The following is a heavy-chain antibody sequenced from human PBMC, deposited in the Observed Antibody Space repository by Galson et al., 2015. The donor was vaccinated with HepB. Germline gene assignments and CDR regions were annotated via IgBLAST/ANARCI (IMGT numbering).Heavy chain of an antibody. CDR3: ARDNRYYDFWSAPLGGEMDV. Sequence: SLRLSCAASGFSFTSYWMSWVRRAPGKGLEWVANIKPDGSEKYYVDSVKGRFTISRDDAKNSLYLQMNSLRAEDTAVYYCARDNRYYDFWSAPLGGEMDVWGKGTTVTVSS. V-gene: IGHV3-7*03. CDR2: IKPDGSEK. CDR1: GFSFTSYW. J-gene: IGHJ6*04. D-gene: IGHD3-3*01.